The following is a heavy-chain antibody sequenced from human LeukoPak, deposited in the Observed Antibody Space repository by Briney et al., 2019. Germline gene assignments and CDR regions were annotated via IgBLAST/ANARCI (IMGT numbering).Heavy chain of an antibody. CDR1: GFTFSNYA. Sequence: PGGSLRLSCGFSGFTFSNYAMSWVRQAPGKGLEWISGITDSGRSSYFADSVRGRFTISRDKSKNTLYLQVNSLRAEDTALYFCAKDGGGNCYDPIDYWGQGILVTVSS. D-gene: IGHD2-21*01. J-gene: IGHJ4*02. CDR3: AKDGGGNCYDPIDY. V-gene: IGHV3-23*01. CDR2: ITDSGRSS.